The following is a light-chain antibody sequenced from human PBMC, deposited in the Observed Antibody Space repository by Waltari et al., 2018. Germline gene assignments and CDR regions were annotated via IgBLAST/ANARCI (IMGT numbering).Light chain of an antibody. V-gene: IGKV2-30*02. CDR2: KVS. CDR1: QSLGQSDGNTF. J-gene: IGKJ2*01. Sequence: QSLGQSDGNTFLNWFHQRPGQSPRRLIYKVSNRESGVPDRFIGSGSGTAFTLKISRVEAEDVGIFYCLQSSQWPYAFGQGTKLEIK. CDR3: LQSSQWPYA.